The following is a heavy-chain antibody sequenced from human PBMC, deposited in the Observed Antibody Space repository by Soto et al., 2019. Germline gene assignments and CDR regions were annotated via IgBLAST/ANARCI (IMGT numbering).Heavy chain of an antibody. V-gene: IGHV1-46*01. CDR2: INPSDGST. J-gene: IGHJ5*02. Sequence: ASVKVSCKASGYTFTNYYMHWVRQAPGLGLEWMGIINPSDGSTTYAQKFQGRLTMTRDTSTTTVSLELVSLRSEDTAVYYCARAFGETITHNYYRGFGLWGLGTLVTVSS. D-gene: IGHD3-22*01. CDR3: ARAFGETITHNYYRGFGL. CDR1: GYTFTNYY.